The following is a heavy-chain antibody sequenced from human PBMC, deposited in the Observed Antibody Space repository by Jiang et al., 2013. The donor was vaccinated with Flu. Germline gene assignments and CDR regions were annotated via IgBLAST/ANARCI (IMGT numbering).Heavy chain of an antibody. CDR2: IFHSGST. Sequence: LLKPSETLSLTCTVSGGSISNYYWNWVRQPPGKGLEWIAYIFHSGSTNYNPSLKSRVTISVDTSKNQFSLRLSSVTAADTAIYYCARDVPRSSSMDVWGQGTTVTVSS. J-gene: IGHJ6*02. CDR3: ARDVPRSSSMDV. V-gene: IGHV4-59*01. D-gene: IGHD6-6*01. CDR1: GGSISNYY.